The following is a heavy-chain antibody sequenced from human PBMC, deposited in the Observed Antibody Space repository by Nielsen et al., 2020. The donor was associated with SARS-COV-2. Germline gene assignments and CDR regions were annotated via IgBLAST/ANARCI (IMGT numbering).Heavy chain of an antibody. J-gene: IGHJ4*02. D-gene: IGHD4-23*01. CDR3: ARNTYGGSTDY. V-gene: IGHV5-51*01. Sequence: GESLKISCKGSGSTFNTYWIGWVRQMPGKGLEWMGVIYPRDSDTRYNPSFQGQVTISADKSISTVYLQWSGLKASDSAMYYCARNTYGGSTDYWGQGTLVTVSS. CDR2: IYPRDSDT. CDR1: GSTFNTYW.